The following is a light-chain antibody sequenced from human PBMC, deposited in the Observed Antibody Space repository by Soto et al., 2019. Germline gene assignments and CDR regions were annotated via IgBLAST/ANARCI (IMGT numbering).Light chain of an antibody. V-gene: IGLV8-61*01. CDR3: VLYMGSGIWV. CDR1: SGSVSTSYY. CDR2: NTN. Sequence: QTVVTQEPSFSVSPGRTVTLTCGLSSGSVSTSYYPSWYQQTPGQAPRTLIYNTNTRSSGVPDRFSGSITGNKAALTITGAQAEDESDYYCVLYMGSGIWVFGGGTKLTVL. J-gene: IGLJ3*02.